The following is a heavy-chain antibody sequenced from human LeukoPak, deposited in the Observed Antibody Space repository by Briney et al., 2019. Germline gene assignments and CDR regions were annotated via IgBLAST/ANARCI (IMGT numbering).Heavy chain of an antibody. CDR2: IYYDGST. V-gene: IGHV4-59*01. CDR1: GGSIRSYY. Sequence: SETLSLNCTVSGGSIRSYYWNWIRQPPGKGLEWIGYIYYDGSTNYNPSLKSRVTISLDTSKNQFSMKLNSVTAADTAVYYCARGPWAYFDYWGQGTLVSVSS. D-gene: IGHD7-27*01. J-gene: IGHJ4*02. CDR3: ARGPWAYFDY.